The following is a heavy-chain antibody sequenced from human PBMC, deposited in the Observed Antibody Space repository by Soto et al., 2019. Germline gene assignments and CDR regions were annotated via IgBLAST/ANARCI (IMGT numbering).Heavy chain of an antibody. CDR3: EKEGIYKTLDE. CDR1: GFTFKSYG. Sequence: GGSLRLSCAASGFTFKSYGMHWVRQAPGKGLERVAVISYDGNNKYYADSVKGRFTISRDIPKNTLYLQLNSLRAEDTDVYYCEKEGIYKTLDEWGQGTLVTVSP. CDR2: ISYDGNNK. D-gene: IGHD6-13*01. J-gene: IGHJ4*02. V-gene: IGHV3-30*18.